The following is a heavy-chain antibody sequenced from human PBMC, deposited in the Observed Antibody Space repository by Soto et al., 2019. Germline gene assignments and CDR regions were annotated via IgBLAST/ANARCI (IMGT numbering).Heavy chain of an antibody. D-gene: IGHD6-19*01. V-gene: IGHV1-69*01. CDR2: IIHIFGTA. CDR1: AGTFSSYA. Sequence: QVQLVQSGAEVKKPGSSVNVSCKASAGTFSSYAIRRVRQAPGQGLAWMGGIIHIFGTANYAQKFQGRVTITADESTSTAYMELSSLRAEDTAVYYCVGIAVAGTFPYWGQGTLVTVSS. J-gene: IGHJ4*02. CDR3: VGIAVAGTFPY.